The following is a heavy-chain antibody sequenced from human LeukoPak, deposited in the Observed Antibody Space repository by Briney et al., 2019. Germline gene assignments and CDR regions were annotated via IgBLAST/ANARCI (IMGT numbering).Heavy chain of an antibody. J-gene: IGHJ4*02. V-gene: IGHV3-7*01. Sequence: GGSLRLSCAASGFTFSRYWMSWVRQAPGKGLEWVANIKQDGSEKYYVDSVKGRFTISRDNAKNSLYLQMNSLRAEDTAVYYCARESPSIPSFDYWGQGTLVTVSS. CDR3: ARESPSIPSFDY. D-gene: IGHD6-6*01. CDR1: GFTFSRYW. CDR2: IKQDGSEK.